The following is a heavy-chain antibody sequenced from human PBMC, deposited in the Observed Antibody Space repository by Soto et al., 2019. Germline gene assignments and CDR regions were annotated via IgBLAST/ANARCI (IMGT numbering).Heavy chain of an antibody. CDR2: INPFKGDT. CDR3: ARVKVPAAILGAFDL. CDR1: GYTFSTYG. D-gene: IGHD2-2*02. Sequence: ASVKVSCKASGYTFSTYGITWVRQAPGQGLDWMGWINPFKGDTNSAARFQDRVTMTTDTSTRTAYMELRSLRSDDAAVYYCARVKVPAAILGAFDLWGQGTLVTVSS. J-gene: IGHJ3*01. V-gene: IGHV1-18*01.